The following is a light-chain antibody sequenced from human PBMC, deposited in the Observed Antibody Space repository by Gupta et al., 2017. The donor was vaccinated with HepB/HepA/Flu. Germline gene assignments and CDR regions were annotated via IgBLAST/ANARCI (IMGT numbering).Light chain of an antibody. CDR2: DAS. CDR3: QQRSNRGVT. CDR1: QSISVY. J-gene: IGKJ4*01. V-gene: IGKV3-11*01. Sequence: EIVLTQSPATLSLSPGERATLSCRASQSISVYLAWYQQKPGQAPRPLIYDASNRATGIPARFSGSGSGTDFTLTISSLEPEDFAVYYCQQRSNRGVTFGGGTKVEIK.